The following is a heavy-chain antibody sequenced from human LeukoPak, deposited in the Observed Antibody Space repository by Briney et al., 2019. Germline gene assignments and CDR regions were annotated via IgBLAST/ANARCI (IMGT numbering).Heavy chain of an antibody. V-gene: IGHV4-59*01. CDR3: ARMNYYYYMDV. CDR1: GASISTYY. J-gene: IGHJ6*03. Sequence: SETLSLTCTVSGASISTYYWSCIRQPPGKGLEWIGYIYYSGSTNYNPSLKSRVTISVDTSKNQFSLKLSSVTAAETAVYYCARMNYYYYMDVWGKGTTVTVSS. CDR2: IYYSGST.